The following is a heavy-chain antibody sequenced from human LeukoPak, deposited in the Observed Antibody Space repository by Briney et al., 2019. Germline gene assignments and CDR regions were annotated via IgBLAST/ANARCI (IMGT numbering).Heavy chain of an antibody. CDR2: ISAYNGNT. CDR3: AIDARIPRGGFDP. V-gene: IGHV1-18*01. D-gene: IGHD2-21*01. CDR1: GYTFTGYG. J-gene: IGHJ5*02. Sequence: GASVKLSCTASGYTFTGYGTSWVRHAPAQGIEWMGWISAYNGNTNYAQKLQGRVTMTTDTSTSTAYMELRCLRSDDTAVYYCAIDARIPRGGFDPWGQGTLGTVSS.